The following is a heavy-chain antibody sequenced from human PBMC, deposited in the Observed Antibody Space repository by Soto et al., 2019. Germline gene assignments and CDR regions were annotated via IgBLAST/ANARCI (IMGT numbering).Heavy chain of an antibody. J-gene: IGHJ4*02. CDR3: ARDVGPITIFGEALSGYFDF. V-gene: IGHV3-7*03. CDR1: GFSFGTYW. Sequence: LSLSCAVSGFSFGTYWMSWVRQAPGKGLEWLASIKQDGSERYYLDSVKGRFTISRDNAKDSLSLQMNSLRGEDTAFYYCARDVGPITIFGEALSGYFDFWGQGTLVTVYS. CDR2: IKQDGSER. D-gene: IGHD3-3*01.